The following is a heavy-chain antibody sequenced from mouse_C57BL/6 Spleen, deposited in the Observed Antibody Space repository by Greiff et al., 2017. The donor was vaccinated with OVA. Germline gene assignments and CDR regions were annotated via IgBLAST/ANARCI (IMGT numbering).Heavy chain of an antibody. CDR2: IYPGDGDT. D-gene: IGHD2-1*01. V-gene: IGHV1-82*01. Sequence: VQLQESGPELVRPGASVKISCKASGYAFSSSSMNWVKQRPGKGLEWIGRIYPGDGDTNYNGKFKGKATLTADKSSSTAYMELSSLPSEDSAVYFGARESAYHGNYGGYFDVWGTGTTVTVSS. J-gene: IGHJ1*03. CDR1: GYAFSSSS. CDR3: ARESAYHGNYGGYFDV.